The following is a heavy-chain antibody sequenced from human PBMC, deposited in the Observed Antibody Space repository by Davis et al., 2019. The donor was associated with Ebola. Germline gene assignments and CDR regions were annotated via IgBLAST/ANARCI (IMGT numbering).Heavy chain of an antibody. D-gene: IGHD2-15*01. J-gene: IGHJ4*02. Sequence: ASVKVSCKASGYTFTSYGISWVRQAPGQGLEWMGWISAYNGNTNYAQKLQGRVTMTTDTSTSTAYMELSSLRSEDTAVYYCARGYCSGGSCYSGDYWGQGTLVTVSS. V-gene: IGHV1-18*01. CDR2: ISAYNGNT. CDR3: ARGYCSGGSCYSGDY. CDR1: GYTFTSYG.